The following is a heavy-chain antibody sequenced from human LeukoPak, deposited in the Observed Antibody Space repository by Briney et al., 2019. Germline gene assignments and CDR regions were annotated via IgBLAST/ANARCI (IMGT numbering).Heavy chain of an antibody. J-gene: IGHJ4*02. Sequence: GGSLRLSCAASGFTFSGYSMNWVRQAPGKGLEWVSSISSSSSYIYYADSVKGRYTISRDNAKNSLYLQMNSLRAEDTAVYHCARADSSGWYFHDSWGQGTLVTVSS. CDR3: ARADSSGWYFHDS. D-gene: IGHD6-19*01. CDR1: GFTFSGYS. CDR2: ISSSSSYI. V-gene: IGHV3-21*01.